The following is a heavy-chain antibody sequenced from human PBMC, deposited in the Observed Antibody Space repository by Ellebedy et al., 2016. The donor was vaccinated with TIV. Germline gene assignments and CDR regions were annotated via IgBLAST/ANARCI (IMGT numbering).Heavy chain of an antibody. J-gene: IGHJ4*02. Sequence: GESLKISCAASGFTFSNYVISWVRQAPGKGLEWVSAISGSGGSTYYADSVKGRFTISRDNSKNTLYLQMNSLRAEDTAVYYCAKLAVATNKGEDYWGQGTLVTVSS. CDR3: AKLAVATNKGEDY. CDR1: GFTFSNYV. D-gene: IGHD5-12*01. V-gene: IGHV3-23*01. CDR2: ISGSGGST.